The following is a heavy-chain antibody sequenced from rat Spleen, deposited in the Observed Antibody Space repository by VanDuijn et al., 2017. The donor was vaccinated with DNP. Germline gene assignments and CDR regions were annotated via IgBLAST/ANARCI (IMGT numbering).Heavy chain of an antibody. CDR1: GFTFSDYA. CDR3: ARHPHYIHYAMDA. D-gene: IGHD1-2*01. Sequence: EVQLVESGGGLVQPGNSLKLSCAASGFTFSDYAMAWVRQSPMKGLEWVATIIYDGSSPYYRDSVRGRFTISRDNAKSSLYLQMDSLRSEDTATYYCARHPHYIHYAMDAWGQGTSVTVSS. J-gene: IGHJ4*01. V-gene: IGHV5-17*01. CDR2: IIYDGSSP.